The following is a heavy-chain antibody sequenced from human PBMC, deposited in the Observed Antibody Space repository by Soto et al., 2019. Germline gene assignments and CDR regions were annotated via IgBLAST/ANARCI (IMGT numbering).Heavy chain of an antibody. J-gene: IGHJ4*02. CDR1: GVTFVMYA. CDR2: INSGHGHT. V-gene: IGHV1-3*01. CDR3: ARAGWFAEGYFDF. Sequence: ASVKVSCKASGVTFVMYAIHWGRQAPGQGLEWLAWINSGHGHTTYSQKFQGRVTITRDTSARTVYMELRSLRFEDTATYDCARAGWFAEGYFDFWGQGTPVTVSS. D-gene: IGHD3-10*01.